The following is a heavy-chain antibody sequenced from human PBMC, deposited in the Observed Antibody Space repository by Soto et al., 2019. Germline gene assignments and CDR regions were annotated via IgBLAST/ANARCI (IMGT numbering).Heavy chain of an antibody. CDR3: ARGSWLADCSGGSCFSFDAFDI. D-gene: IGHD2-15*01. J-gene: IGHJ3*02. CDR1: GFTFSSYS. Sequence: EVQLVESGGGLVQPGGSLRLSCAASGFTFSSYSMNWVRQAPGKGLEWVSYISSSSSTIYYADSVKGRFTISRDNVKDALYLQMNRLRAEDTAVYYCARGSWLADCSGGSCFSFDAFDIWGQGTMVTVSS. V-gene: IGHV3-48*01. CDR2: ISSSSSTI.